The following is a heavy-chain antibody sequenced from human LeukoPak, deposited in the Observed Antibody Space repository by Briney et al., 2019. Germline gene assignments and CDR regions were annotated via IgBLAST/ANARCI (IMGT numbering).Heavy chain of an antibody. D-gene: IGHD5-18*01. V-gene: IGHV1-46*01. CDR3: ARVGYSYGSGFDY. J-gene: IGHJ4*02. CDR2: INPSGGSA. Sequence: ASVKVSCKASGYTFTSYYMHWVRQAPGQGLEWMGIINPSGGSASYAQKFQGRVTMTRDTSTSTVYMGLSSLRSEDTAVYYCARVGYSYGSGFDYWGQGTLVTVSS. CDR1: GYTFTSYY.